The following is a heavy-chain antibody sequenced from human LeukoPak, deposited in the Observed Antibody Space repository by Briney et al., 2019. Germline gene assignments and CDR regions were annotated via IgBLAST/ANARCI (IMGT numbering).Heavy chain of an antibody. J-gene: IGHJ4*02. D-gene: IGHD3-22*01. Sequence: GGSLRLSCVVSGFTFSSYGMHWVRQAPGKGLEWVAVISYDGSNKYYADSVKGRFTISRDNSKNTLYLQMNSLRAEDTAVYYCAKEGINYYDSSGYFDYWGQGTLVTVSS. CDR2: ISYDGSNK. V-gene: IGHV3-30*18. CDR1: GFTFSSYG. CDR3: AKEGINYYDSSGYFDY.